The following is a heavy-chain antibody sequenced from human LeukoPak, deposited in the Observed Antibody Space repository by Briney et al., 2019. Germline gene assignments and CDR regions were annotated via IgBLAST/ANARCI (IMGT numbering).Heavy chain of an antibody. CDR3: ARTSGSYLYYYYYMDV. J-gene: IGHJ6*03. D-gene: IGHD1-26*01. CDR1: GYSFTSYW. CDR2: IYPGDSDT. Sequence: PGESLKISCKGSGYSFTSYWIGWVRQMPGKGLEWMGIIYPGDSDTRYSPSFQGQVTISADKSISTAYLQWSGLKASDTAMYYCARTSGSYLYYYYYMDVWGKGTTVTVSS. V-gene: IGHV5-51*01.